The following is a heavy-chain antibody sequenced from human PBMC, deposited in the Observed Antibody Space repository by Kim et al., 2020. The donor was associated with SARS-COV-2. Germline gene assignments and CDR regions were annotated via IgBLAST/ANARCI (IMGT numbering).Heavy chain of an antibody. CDR3: ARTVVVVAATLFDP. V-gene: IGHV3-21*01. Sequence: ADSVKGRFTIARDNAKNSLYLQMNSLRAEDTAVYYCARTVVVVAATLFDPWGQGTLVTVSS. J-gene: IGHJ5*02. D-gene: IGHD2-15*01.